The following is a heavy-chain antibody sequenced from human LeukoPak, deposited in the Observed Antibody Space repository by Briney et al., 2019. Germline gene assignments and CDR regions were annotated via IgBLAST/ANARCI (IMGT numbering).Heavy chain of an antibody. Sequence: VGSLRLSWAASGFTFSSYAMSWVRQAPGKGPELVSAFSGRCWSTYYADSVKRRFTISRDNPKNTLYLQMNSMRAEDTAVYYCAGYCSSTSCYRSDYYYYYMDVWGKGTTVTVSS. CDR3: AGYCSSTSCYRSDYYYYYMDV. V-gene: IGHV3-23*01. CDR1: GFTFSSYA. D-gene: IGHD2-2*02. CDR2: FSGRCWST. J-gene: IGHJ6*03.